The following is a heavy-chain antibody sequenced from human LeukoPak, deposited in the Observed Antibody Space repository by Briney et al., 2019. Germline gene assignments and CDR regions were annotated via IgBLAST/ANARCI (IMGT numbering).Heavy chain of an antibody. CDR1: GFTFSSYA. CDR3: AKDMEGSVADYFDY. CDR2: ISGSGDTT. D-gene: IGHD3-10*01. Sequence: GGSLRLSCAASGFTFSSYAMSWVRQAPGKGLERVSHISGSGDTTYYADSVKGRFTISRDNSKNTLYLQMNSLRADDTAVYYCAKDMEGSVADYFDYWGQGTLVTVSS. V-gene: IGHV3-23*01. J-gene: IGHJ4*02.